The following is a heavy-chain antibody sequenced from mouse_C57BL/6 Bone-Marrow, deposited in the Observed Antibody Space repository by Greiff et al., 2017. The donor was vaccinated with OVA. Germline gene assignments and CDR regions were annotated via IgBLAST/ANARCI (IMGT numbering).Heavy chain of an antibody. J-gene: IGHJ1*03. V-gene: IGHV1-85*01. Sequence: QVQLQQSGPELVKPGASVKLSCKASGYTFTSYDINWVKQRPGQGLEWIGLIYPSGGSTKYNEKFKGKATLTVDTSSSTAYMELHSLTSEDSAVYFCARSLYYSNYWYFEVWGTGTTVTVSS. CDR3: ARSLYYSNYWYFEV. D-gene: IGHD2-5*01. CDR2: IYPSGGST. CDR1: GYTFTSYD.